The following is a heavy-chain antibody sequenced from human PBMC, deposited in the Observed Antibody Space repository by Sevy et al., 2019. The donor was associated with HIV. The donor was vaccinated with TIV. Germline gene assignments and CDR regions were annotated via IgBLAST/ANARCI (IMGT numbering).Heavy chain of an antibody. D-gene: IGHD6-19*01. J-gene: IGHJ4*02. CDR2: IYYTGST. Sequence: SETLSLTCTVSSGSISTYYWSWIRQPPGKGLEWSGYIYYTGSTNYNPSLKSRVTISVDTSKNQFSLKLSSVTAADTAVYYCARGTPRSVAAQRPYTFDYWGQGTLVTVSS. V-gene: IGHV4-59*01. CDR1: SGSISTYY. CDR3: ARGTPRSVAAQRPYTFDY.